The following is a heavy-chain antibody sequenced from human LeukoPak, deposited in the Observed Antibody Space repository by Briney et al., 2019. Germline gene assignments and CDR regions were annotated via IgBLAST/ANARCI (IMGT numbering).Heavy chain of an antibody. CDR2: ISSSGSTI. Sequence: QPGGSLRLSCAASGFTFSSYEMNWVRQAPGKGLEWVSYISSSGSTIYYADSVKGRFTISRDNAKNALYLQMNSLRAEDTAVYYCARGYCSGGSCYLGPGNSHAFDIWGQGTMVTVSS. V-gene: IGHV3-48*03. D-gene: IGHD2-15*01. CDR1: GFTFSSYE. J-gene: IGHJ3*02. CDR3: ARGYCSGGSCYLGPGNSHAFDI.